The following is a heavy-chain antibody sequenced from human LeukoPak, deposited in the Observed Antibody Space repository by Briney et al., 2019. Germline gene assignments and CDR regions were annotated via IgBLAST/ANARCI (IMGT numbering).Heavy chain of an antibody. D-gene: IGHD6-13*01. Sequence: GRTLRLSCAASGFTFSSFAMSWVRQAPGRGLEWVSGISGSGGSGSTYYAETVKGRFTISRDNSKNTMSLQMSSLRVEDTAIYYCVKSRESSIWYSLGDYWGQGTGVTVSS. V-gene: IGHV3-23*01. CDR1: GFTFSSFA. J-gene: IGHJ4*02. CDR2: ISGSGGSGST. CDR3: VKSRESSIWYSLGDY.